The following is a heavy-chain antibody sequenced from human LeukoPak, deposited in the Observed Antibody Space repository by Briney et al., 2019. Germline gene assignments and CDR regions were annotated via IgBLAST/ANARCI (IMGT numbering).Heavy chain of an antibody. CDR2: IYTSGST. V-gene: IGHV4-61*02. CDR3: ASTLVVVPAAQPKYFQH. J-gene: IGHJ1*01. Sequence: PSETLSLTCTVSGGSISSGSYYWSWIRQPAGKGLEWIGRIYTSGSTNYNPSLKSRVTISVDTSKNQFSLKLSSVTAADTAVYYCASTLVVVPAAQPKYFQHWGQGTLVTVSS. CDR1: GGSISSGSYY. D-gene: IGHD2-2*01.